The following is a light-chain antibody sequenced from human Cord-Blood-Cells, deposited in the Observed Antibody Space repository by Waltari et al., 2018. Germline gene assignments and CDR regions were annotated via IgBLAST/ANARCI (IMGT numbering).Light chain of an antibody. CDR1: SSDVGSYNH. J-gene: IGLJ3*02. CDR3: CSYAGSSTLV. V-gene: IGLV2-23*01. Sequence: QSDLTPPASVSGSHGQSITISCTGTSSDVGSYNHVSWYQQHPGKAPKLMIYEGSKRPSGVSNLFSGSKSGNTASRTISGLQAEDEADYYCCSYAGSSTLVFGGGTKLTVL. CDR2: EGS.